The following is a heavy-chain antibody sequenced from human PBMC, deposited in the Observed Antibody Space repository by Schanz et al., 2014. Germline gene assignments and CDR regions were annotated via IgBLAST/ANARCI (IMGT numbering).Heavy chain of an antibody. CDR3: ARTYEGFES. V-gene: IGHV1-46*02. J-gene: IGHJ5*01. CDR2: IGPRGASP. D-gene: IGHD3-16*01. Sequence: QLQLVQSGAEVKKPGASVKISCGTFGKRYFIHRVRQAPGQGLEWMGMIGPRGASPTYAQKIQGRLSLSGNMSTSTLYWELRSLTSEDTAVYYCARTYEGFESGGQGTLVTVSS. CDR1: GKRYF.